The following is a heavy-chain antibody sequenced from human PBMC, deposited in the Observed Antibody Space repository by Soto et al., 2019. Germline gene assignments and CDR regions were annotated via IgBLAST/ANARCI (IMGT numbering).Heavy chain of an antibody. CDR2: ISYDGTNK. J-gene: IGHJ4*02. D-gene: IGHD2-21*02. Sequence: GGSLRVSCAASGFIFRSYVMHWVRQAPGKGLEWVAVISYDGTNKHYADSVTGRFTIFRDNSKSTLYVQMNGLRAEDTAVYHCARSYCGDDCALDHWGQGT. CDR3: ARSYCGDDCALDH. V-gene: IGHV3-30-3*01. CDR1: GFIFRSYV.